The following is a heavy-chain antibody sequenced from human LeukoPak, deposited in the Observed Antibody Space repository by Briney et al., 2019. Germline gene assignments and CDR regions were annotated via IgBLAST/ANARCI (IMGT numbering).Heavy chain of an antibody. CDR2: ISSSSSYI. CDR3: ARDSGRGARNWFDP. J-gene: IGHJ5*02. D-gene: IGHD3-10*01. Sequence: GGSLRLSCAASGFTFSSYSMNWVRQAPGKGLEWVSSISSSSSYIYYADSVKGRFTISRDNAKNSLYLQMNSLRAEDTAVYYCARDSGRGARNWFDPWGQGTLVTVSS. V-gene: IGHV3-21*01. CDR1: GFTFSSYS.